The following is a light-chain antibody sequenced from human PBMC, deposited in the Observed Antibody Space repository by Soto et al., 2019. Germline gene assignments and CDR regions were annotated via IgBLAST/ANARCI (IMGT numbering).Light chain of an antibody. J-gene: IGKJ5*01. V-gene: IGKV3-11*01. CDR2: DTS. CDR1: QSVSSY. Sequence: IGLTKSPATLSLSPGEIATLSCRASQSVSSYLAWYQQRRGQAPRLLIYDTSNRATGVPARFSGSGSGTDFTLTISSLEPEDFAVYYCQQRSNWPPSFGQGTRLEI. CDR3: QQRSNWPPS.